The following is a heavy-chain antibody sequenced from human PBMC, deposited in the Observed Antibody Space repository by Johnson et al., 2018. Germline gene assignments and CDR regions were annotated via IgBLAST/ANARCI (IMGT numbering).Heavy chain of an antibody. CDR1: GGTFSSYA. J-gene: IGHJ3*02. V-gene: IGHV1-69*01. D-gene: IGHD3-22*01. CDR2: IIPIFGTA. CDR3: ARSYYYDSSGYYPTEDAFDI. Sequence: QVQLVEAGAEVKKPGSPVKVSCNASGGTFSSYAISWVRQAPGQGLEWMGGIIPIFGTANYAQKFQGRVTLTAAESTSTAYMELSSLRSEDTAVYYCARSYYYDSSGYYPTEDAFDIWGQGTMVTVSS.